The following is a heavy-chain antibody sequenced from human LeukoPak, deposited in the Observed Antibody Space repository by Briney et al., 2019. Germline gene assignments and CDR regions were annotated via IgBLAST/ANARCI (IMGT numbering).Heavy chain of an antibody. D-gene: IGHD6-13*01. CDR3: AKVTAAGLGTTYFDY. V-gene: IGHV3-23*01. J-gene: IGHJ4*02. CDR2: ISGSGGST. CDR1: GFTFSSYE. Sequence: GGSLRLSCAASGFTFSSYEMNWVRQAPGKGLEWVSAISGSGGSTYYADSVKGRFTISRDNSKNTLYLQMNSLRAEDTAVYYCAKVTAAGLGTTYFDYWGQGTLVTVSS.